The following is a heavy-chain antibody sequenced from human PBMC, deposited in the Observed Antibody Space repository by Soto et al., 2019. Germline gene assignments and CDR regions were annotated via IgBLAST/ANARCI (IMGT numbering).Heavy chain of an antibody. J-gene: IGHJ6*02. CDR2: IDPSDSYT. Sequence: GASLXISCKGSGYSFTSYWISWVRQMPGKGLEWMGRIDPSDSYTNYSPSFQGHVTISADKSISTAYLQWSSLKASDTAMYYCAKQLRYCTNGVCYKKDYYGMDVWGQGTTVTVSS. D-gene: IGHD2-8*01. CDR1: GYSFTSYW. V-gene: IGHV5-10-1*01. CDR3: AKQLRYCTNGVCYKKDYYGMDV.